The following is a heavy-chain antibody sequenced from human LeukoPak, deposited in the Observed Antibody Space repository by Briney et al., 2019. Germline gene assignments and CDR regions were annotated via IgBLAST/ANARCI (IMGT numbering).Heavy chain of an antibody. Sequence: SVKVSCKASGGTFSSYAISWVRQAPGQGLEWMGTIIPIFGTANYAQKFQGRVTITTDESTSTAYMELSSLRSEDTAVYYCARPAEVINGDYDAFDIWGQGTMVTVSS. CDR1: GGTFSSYA. CDR3: ARPAEVINGDYDAFDI. J-gene: IGHJ3*02. V-gene: IGHV1-69*05. CDR2: IIPIFGTA. D-gene: IGHD4-17*01.